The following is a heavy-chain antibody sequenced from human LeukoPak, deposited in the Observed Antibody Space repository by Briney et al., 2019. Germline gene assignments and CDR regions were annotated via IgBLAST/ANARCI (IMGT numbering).Heavy chain of an antibody. Sequence: SETLSLTCTVSGGSISSYYWSWIRQPPGKGLEWIGYIYYSGSTNYNPSLKSRVTISVDTSKNQFSLKLSSVTAADTAVYYCARGPRYSSSFNWFDPWGQGTLVTVSS. J-gene: IGHJ5*02. CDR3: ARGPRYSSSFNWFDP. CDR1: GGSISSYY. V-gene: IGHV4-59*01. D-gene: IGHD6-6*01. CDR2: IYYSGST.